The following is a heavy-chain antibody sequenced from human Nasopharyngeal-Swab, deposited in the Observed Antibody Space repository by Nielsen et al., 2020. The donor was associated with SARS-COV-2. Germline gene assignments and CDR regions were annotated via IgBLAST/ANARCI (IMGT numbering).Heavy chain of an antibody. J-gene: IGHJ4*02. CDR3: ARTRIAGQEYYFDY. V-gene: IGHV1-18*01. D-gene: IGHD6-13*01. Sequence: ASVKVSCKASGYTFASYGISWVRQAPGQGLEWMGWISAYNGNTNYAQKLQGRVTMTTDTSTSTAYMELRSLRSDDTAVYYCARTRIAGQEYYFDYWGQGTLVTVSS. CDR2: ISAYNGNT. CDR1: GYTFASYG.